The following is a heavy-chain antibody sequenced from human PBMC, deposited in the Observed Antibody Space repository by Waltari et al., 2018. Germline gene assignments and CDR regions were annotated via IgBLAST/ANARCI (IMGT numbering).Heavy chain of an antibody. D-gene: IGHD2-21*01. CDR3: ARSPLFVVVIAIPGWVDP. J-gene: IGHJ5*02. V-gene: IGHV4-39*01. CDR1: GGSISSSSYS. Sequence: QLQLQESGPGLVKPSETLSLPCTVSGGSISSSSYSWGWIRKPPGPGLEWIGSIYYSGSTYYNPSLKRRFTISGDTSKNQFSLKLGAVTAADTAVYYGARSPLFVVVIAIPGWVDPWGQGTLVTVSS. CDR2: IYYSGST.